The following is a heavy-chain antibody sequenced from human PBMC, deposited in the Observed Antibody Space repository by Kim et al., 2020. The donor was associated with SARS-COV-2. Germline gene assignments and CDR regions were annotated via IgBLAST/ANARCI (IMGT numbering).Heavy chain of an antibody. V-gene: IGHV3-30*18. J-gene: IGHJ4*02. D-gene: IGHD3-22*01. Sequence: GGSLRLSCAASGFSFSTYGMLWVRQAPGKGLEWVALTSYDGGNIYHADSVRGRFTVSRDNSKNTVYLQMNSLRDDDTAVYFCAKALDYNYESSLDYWGQGTLVTVSS. CDR2: TSYDGGNI. CDR1: GFSFSTYG. CDR3: AKALDYNYESSLDY.